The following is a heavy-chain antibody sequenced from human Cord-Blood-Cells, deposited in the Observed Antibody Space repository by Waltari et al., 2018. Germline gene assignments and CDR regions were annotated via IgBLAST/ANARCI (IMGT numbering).Heavy chain of an antibody. CDR1: GYTFTSYA. V-gene: IGHV1-3*01. J-gene: IGHJ3*02. CDR3: ARGRGATDAFDI. D-gene: IGHD1-26*01. CDR2: INAGNGNT. Sequence: QVQLVQSGAEVKKPGASVKVSCKASGYTFTSYAMHWVRQAPGQRLEWMGWINAGNGNTKYSQKCQGRVTITRDTSASTAYMELSSLRSEDTAVYYCARGRGATDAFDIWGQGTMVTVSS.